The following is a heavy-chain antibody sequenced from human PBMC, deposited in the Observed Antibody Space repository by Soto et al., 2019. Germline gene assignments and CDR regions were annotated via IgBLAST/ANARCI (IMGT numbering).Heavy chain of an antibody. CDR2: ISSSSSYI. Sequence: GGSLRLSCAASGFTFSSYSMNWVRQAPGKGLEWVSSISSSSSYIYYADSVKGRFTISRDNAKNSLYLQMNSLRAEDTAVYYCARATRGPFIAARSPFDYWGQGTLVTVSS. J-gene: IGHJ4*02. D-gene: IGHD6-6*01. V-gene: IGHV3-21*01. CDR3: ARATRGPFIAARSPFDY. CDR1: GFTFSSYS.